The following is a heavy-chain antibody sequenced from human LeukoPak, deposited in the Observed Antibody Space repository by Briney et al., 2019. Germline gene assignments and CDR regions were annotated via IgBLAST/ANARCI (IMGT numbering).Heavy chain of an antibody. CDR1: GFTFSSYA. Sequence: GGSLRLSCAASGFTFSSYAMSWVRQAPGKGLEWISFISNSRNTSHYADSVKGRFTISRDNAKSSLYLQMNNLRPEDTAVYYCAREGVVTPFDYWGQGALVIVSS. CDR3: AREGVVTPFDY. J-gene: IGHJ4*02. CDR2: ISNSRNTS. D-gene: IGHD4-23*01. V-gene: IGHV3-48*01.